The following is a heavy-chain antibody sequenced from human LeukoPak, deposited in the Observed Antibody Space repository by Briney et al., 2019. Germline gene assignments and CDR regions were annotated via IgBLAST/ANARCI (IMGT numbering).Heavy chain of an antibody. CDR1: GYTFTRYA. CDR3: ARGGSSSDFYDYGMDV. D-gene: IGHD6-6*01. J-gene: IGHJ6*02. V-gene: IGHV7-4-1*02. CDR2: INTNTGNP. Sequence: ASVKVSCKASGYTFTRYAMNWVRQGPGQGLEGMGWINTNTGNPTYAQGYTGRFVLSLDTSVTTAYLQISSLKAEDTAVYYCARGGSSSDFYDYGMDVWGQGTTVTVSS.